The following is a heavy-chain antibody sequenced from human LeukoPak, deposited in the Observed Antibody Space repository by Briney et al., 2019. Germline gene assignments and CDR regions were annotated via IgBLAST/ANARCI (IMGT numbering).Heavy chain of an antibody. CDR2: ISYDGSNK. J-gene: IGHJ3*02. Sequence: GGSLRLSCAASGFTFSSYGMHWVRQAPGKGLEWVAVISYDGSNKYYADSVKGRFTISRDNSKNTLYLQMNSLRAEDTAVYYCAKDVPAPVAGAFDIWGQGTMVTVSS. D-gene: IGHD6-19*01. V-gene: IGHV3-30*18. CDR3: AKDVPAPVAGAFDI. CDR1: GFTFSSYG.